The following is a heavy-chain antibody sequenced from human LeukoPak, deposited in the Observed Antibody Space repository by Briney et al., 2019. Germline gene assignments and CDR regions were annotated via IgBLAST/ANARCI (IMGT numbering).Heavy chain of an antibody. CDR3: AKDPIPIVVVPAANYYFDY. D-gene: IGHD2-2*01. CDR1: GFTFSSYG. Sequence: GGSLRLSCAASGFTFSSYGMHWVRQAPGKGLEWVASIRYDGSNKYYADSVKGRFTISRDNSKNTLYLQMNSLRAEDTAVYYCAKDPIPIVVVPAANYYFDYWGQGTLVTVSS. CDR2: IRYDGSNK. V-gene: IGHV3-30*02. J-gene: IGHJ4*02.